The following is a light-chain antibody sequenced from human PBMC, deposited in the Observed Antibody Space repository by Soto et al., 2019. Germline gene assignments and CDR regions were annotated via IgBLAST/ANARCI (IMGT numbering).Light chain of an antibody. V-gene: IGKV2-28*01. CDR2: LGS. CDR1: QSLLHSHGYNY. Sequence: EPASISCRSSQSLLHSHGYNYLEWYLQKPGQSPQLLIYLGSNRSSGVPDRFSGSGSGIDFTLKISRVETEDVGVYYCMQALQTLWTFGQGTKVDIK. CDR3: MQALQTLWT. J-gene: IGKJ1*01.